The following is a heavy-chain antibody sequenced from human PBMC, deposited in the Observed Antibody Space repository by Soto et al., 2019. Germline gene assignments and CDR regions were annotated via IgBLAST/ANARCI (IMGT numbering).Heavy chain of an antibody. D-gene: IGHD5-18*01. Sequence: RLSCAASGFTFSSYAMHWVRQAPGKGLEWVAVISYDGSNKYYADSVKGRFTISRDNSKNTLYLQMNSLRAEDTAVYYCAGRGYSYGYWYWGQGTLVTVSS. CDR1: GFTFSSYA. V-gene: IGHV3-30-3*01. CDR3: AGRGYSYGYWY. CDR2: ISYDGSNK. J-gene: IGHJ4*02.